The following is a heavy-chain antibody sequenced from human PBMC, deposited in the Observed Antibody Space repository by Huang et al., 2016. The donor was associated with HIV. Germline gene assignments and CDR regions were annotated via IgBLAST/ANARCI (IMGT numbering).Heavy chain of an antibody. J-gene: IGHJ4*02. Sequence: QEQLVESGGGVVQPGGSLRLSCATSGFSFSHYGMHWFRQAPGNGVEWVAFIRLDGGNKHDADSAKGRFTISRDNSKKMLFLEMNSLRGDDTAFYYCATDLGGYSFDYWGQGALVSVSS. CDR3: ATDLGGYSFDY. D-gene: IGHD2-21*02. CDR2: IRLDGGNK. V-gene: IGHV3-30*02. CDR1: GFSFSHYG.